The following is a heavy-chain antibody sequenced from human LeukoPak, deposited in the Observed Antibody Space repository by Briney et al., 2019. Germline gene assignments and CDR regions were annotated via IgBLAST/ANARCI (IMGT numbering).Heavy chain of an antibody. J-gene: IGHJ6*02. CDR3: ARVEIQLWFPVDGMDV. CDR2: IIPILGIA. CDR1: GGTFSSYA. D-gene: IGHD5-18*01. Sequence: SVKVSCKASGGTFSSYAISWVRQAPGQGLEWMGRIIPILGIANYALKFQGRVTITADKSTSTAYMELSSLRSEDTAVYYCARVEIQLWFPVDGMDVWGQGTTVTVSS. V-gene: IGHV1-69*04.